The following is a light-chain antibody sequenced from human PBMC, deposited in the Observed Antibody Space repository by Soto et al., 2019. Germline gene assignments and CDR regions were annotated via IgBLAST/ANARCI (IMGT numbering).Light chain of an antibody. CDR1: SSNIGSNT. Sequence: QSVLTQPPSASGTPGQRVTISCSGSSSNIGSNTVNWYQQLPGTAPKLLIYSNNQRPSGVPDRLSGSKSGTSASLAISGLQSEDEADYYCAAWDDSLKRAVFGGGTKLTVL. CDR3: AAWDDSLKRAV. J-gene: IGLJ2*01. CDR2: SNN. V-gene: IGLV1-44*01.